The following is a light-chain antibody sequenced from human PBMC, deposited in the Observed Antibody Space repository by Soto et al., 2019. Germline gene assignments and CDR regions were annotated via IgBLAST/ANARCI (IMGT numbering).Light chain of an antibody. V-gene: IGLV2-14*03. CDR1: SGDIGGYKY. J-gene: IGLJ2*01. CDR3: SSYTSATSAVL. CDR2: DVS. Sequence: QSALTQPASVSGSPGQSIAISCTGTSGDIGGYKYVSWYQQHPGKAPKLLIYDVSNRPSGVSDRFSGSKSGNTASLTISGLQAEDEADYYCSSYTSATSAVLFGGGTKVTV.